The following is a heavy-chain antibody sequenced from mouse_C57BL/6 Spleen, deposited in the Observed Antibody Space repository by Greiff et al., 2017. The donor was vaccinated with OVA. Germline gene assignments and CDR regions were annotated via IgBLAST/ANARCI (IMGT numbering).Heavy chain of an antibody. J-gene: IGHJ4*01. CDR3: ARSNRYAMDY. Sequence: QVQLQQPGAELVKPGASVKLSCKASDYTFTSYWMQWVKQRPGQGLEWIGEIDPSDSYTNYNQKFKGKATLTVDTSSSTAYMQLSSLTSEDSAVYYCARSNRYAMDYWGQGTSVTVSS. CDR2: IDPSDSYT. V-gene: IGHV1-50*01. D-gene: IGHD2-5*01. CDR1: DYTFTSYW.